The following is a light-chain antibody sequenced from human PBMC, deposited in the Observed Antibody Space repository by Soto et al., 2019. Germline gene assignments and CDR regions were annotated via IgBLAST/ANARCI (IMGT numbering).Light chain of an antibody. CDR2: GAS. CDR3: QQYGSSGT. CDR1: QSVSSS. Sequence: IVWTQSPASLSLYPGERAALSCRASQSVSSSLAWYQQKPGQAPRLLIYGASNRATGIPDRFSGSGSGTDFTLTISRLEPEDFAVYYCQQYGSSGTFGQGTKVDIK. V-gene: IGKV3-20*01. J-gene: IGKJ1*01.